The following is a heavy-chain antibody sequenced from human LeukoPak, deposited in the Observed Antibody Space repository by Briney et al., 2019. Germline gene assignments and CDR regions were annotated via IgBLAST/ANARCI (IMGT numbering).Heavy chain of an antibody. CDR3: AKDPGMVRGVILPNWYFDL. D-gene: IGHD3-10*01. CDR2: ISGSGGST. V-gene: IGHV3-23*01. J-gene: IGHJ2*01. CDR1: GFTFSSYA. Sequence: GGSLRLSCAASGFTFSSYAMSWVRQAPGKGLEWVSAISGSGGSTYYADSVKGRFTISRDNSKNTLYLQMNSLRAEDTAVYYCAKDPGMVRGVILPNWYFDLWGRGTLVTVSS.